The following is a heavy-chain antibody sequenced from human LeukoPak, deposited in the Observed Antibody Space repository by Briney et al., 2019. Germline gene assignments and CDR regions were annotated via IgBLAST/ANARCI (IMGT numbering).Heavy chain of an antibody. D-gene: IGHD5-18*01. CDR1: GGSISSGSYY. Sequence: SETLSLTCTVSGGSISSGSYYWSWIRQPAGKGLEWIGRIYTSGSTNYNPSLKSRVTISVDTSKNQFSLKLSSVTAADTAVYYCARDRRIQLWPSIFRYYYYMDVWGKGTTVTISS. CDR2: IYTSGST. CDR3: ARDRRIQLWPSIFRYYYYMDV. V-gene: IGHV4-61*02. J-gene: IGHJ6*03.